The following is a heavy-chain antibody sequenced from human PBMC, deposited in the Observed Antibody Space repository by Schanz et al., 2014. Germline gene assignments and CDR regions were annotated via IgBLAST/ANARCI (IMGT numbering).Heavy chain of an antibody. Sequence: VQLVESGGGLVKPGGSLRLSCAASGFTFSNHGMHWVRQSPGKGLEWVANIGYDGSEKYYVDSVKGRFTISRDNSKDTLYLQMSGLTPEDTAVYYCARGPIPIQGVPMDFWGQGTLVTVSS. CDR2: IGYDGSEK. CDR3: ARGPIPIQGVPMDF. V-gene: IGHV3-33*01. D-gene: IGHD3-10*01. CDR1: GFTFSNHG. J-gene: IGHJ4*02.